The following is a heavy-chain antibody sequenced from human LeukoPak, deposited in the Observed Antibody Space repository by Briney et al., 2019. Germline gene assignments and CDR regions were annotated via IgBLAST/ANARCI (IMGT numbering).Heavy chain of an antibody. CDR3: ARDEGGVTTVTTADY. CDR1: GFTFSSYS. D-gene: IGHD4-11*01. Sequence: PGGSLRLSCAASGFTFSSYSMNWVRQAPGKGLEWVSYISSSSSTIYYADSVKGRFTISRDNAKNSLYLQMNSLRAEDTAVYYCARDEGGVTTVTTADYWGQGTLVTVSS. CDR2: ISSSSSTI. J-gene: IGHJ4*02. V-gene: IGHV3-48*01.